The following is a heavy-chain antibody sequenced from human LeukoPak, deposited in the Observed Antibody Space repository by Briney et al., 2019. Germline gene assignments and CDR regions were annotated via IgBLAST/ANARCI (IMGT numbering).Heavy chain of an antibody. D-gene: IGHD1-26*01. V-gene: IGHV3-9*01. J-gene: IGHJ4*02. CDR2: KSWNSCSI. CDR3: AKGVFPYSGSYYEALVLDY. CDR1: VCTLHHYS. Sequence: PGISERLPHAPCVCTLHHYSIHGVRPAPGKGLAGVTGKSWNSCSIGYADSAKGRFTISTDNAKNSLYLQMNGLRAEDTALYYCAKGVFPYSGSYYEALVLDYWGQGTLVTVSS.